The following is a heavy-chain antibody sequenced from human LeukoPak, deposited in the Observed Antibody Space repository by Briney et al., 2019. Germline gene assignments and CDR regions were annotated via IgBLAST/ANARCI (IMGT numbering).Heavy chain of an antibody. Sequence: GESLTISCKGSGYSLTSYWIGCVRQMQGKGLECMGIIYPGDSDTRYSPSFQGQVTISADKSISTAYLQWSSLKASDTAMYYCARLRDSQWFDYWGQGTLVTVSS. V-gene: IGHV5-51*01. CDR3: ARLRDSQWFDY. D-gene: IGHD5-24*01. J-gene: IGHJ4*02. CDR2: IYPGDSDT. CDR1: GYSLTSYW.